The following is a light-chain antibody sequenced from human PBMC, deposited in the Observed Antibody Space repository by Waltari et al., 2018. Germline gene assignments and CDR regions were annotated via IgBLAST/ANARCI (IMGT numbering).Light chain of an antibody. CDR2: EVI. J-gene: IGLJ2*01. Sequence: QSALTQPPSASGSPGQSVTISCTGTSSDVGGYNYFSWYQQHPGKAPQLIIYEVIKRPSGVPDRFSGSKSGNTASLTVSGLPAEDEADYYCLSYAGGVRVFGGGTKLTVL. V-gene: IGLV2-8*01. CDR3: LSYAGGVRV. CDR1: SSDVGGYNY.